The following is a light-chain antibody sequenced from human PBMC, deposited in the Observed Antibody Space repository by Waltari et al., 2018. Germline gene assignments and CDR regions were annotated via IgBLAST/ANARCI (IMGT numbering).Light chain of an antibody. Sequence: EIVLTKSPGTLSLSPGERATLSCRASQSVSRSLAWYQQKHGQARRLIIYDASTRATGIPDRFSGSGSGTDFSLTISRLEPEDFAVYYCQKYVSLPATFGQGTKVEIK. CDR1: QSVSRS. J-gene: IGKJ1*01. CDR3: QKYVSLPAT. V-gene: IGKV3-20*01. CDR2: DAS.